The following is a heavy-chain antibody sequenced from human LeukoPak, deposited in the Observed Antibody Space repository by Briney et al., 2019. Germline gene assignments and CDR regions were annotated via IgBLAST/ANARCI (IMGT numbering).Heavy chain of an antibody. CDR2: IYSGGNT. D-gene: IGHD3-22*01. Sequence: PGGSLRLSCAASGFTFSNYNMNWVRQAPGKGLEWVSFIYSGGNTYYADSVKGRFTISRDNSKNTVHLQMNSLRAEDTAMYYCARRAGDYSHPYDYWGQGTLVTVSS. CDR3: ARRAGDYSHPYDY. CDR1: GFTFSNYN. J-gene: IGHJ4*02. V-gene: IGHV3-53*01.